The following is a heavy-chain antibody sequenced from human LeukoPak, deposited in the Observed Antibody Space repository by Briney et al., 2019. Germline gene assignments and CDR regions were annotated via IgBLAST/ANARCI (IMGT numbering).Heavy chain of an antibody. CDR2: INPNSGGT. Sequence: ASVKVSCKASGYTFTGYYMHWVRQAPGQGLEWMGWINPNSGGTNYAQKFQGRVTMTRDTSISTAYMELSRLRSDDTAVYYCARARSVDTPTDTIDYWGQGTLVTVSS. CDR3: ARARSVDTPTDTIDY. J-gene: IGHJ4*02. V-gene: IGHV1-2*02. D-gene: IGHD5-18*01. CDR1: GYTFTGYY.